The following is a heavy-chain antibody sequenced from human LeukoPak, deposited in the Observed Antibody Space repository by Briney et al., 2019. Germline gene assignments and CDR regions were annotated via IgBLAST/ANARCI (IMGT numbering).Heavy chain of an antibody. CDR2: ISSSSGYI. Sequence: GGSLRLSCAASGFSFSSYSMNWVRQAPGKGLEWDSSISSSSGYIYYADSVKGRFTISRDNAKNSLYLQMNSLRAEDTAVYYCASGYYYEYFDYWGQGTLVTVSS. CDR1: GFSFSSYS. J-gene: IGHJ4*02. V-gene: IGHV3-21*01. CDR3: ASGYYYEYFDY. D-gene: IGHD3-22*01.